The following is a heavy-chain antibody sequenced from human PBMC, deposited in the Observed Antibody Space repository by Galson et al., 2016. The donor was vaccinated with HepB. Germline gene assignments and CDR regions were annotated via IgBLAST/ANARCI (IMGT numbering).Heavy chain of an antibody. D-gene: IGHD3-3*01. CDR2: INHSGGT. V-gene: IGHV4-34*01. J-gene: IGHJ5*02. CDR3: ARQSISFFGIVNNWFDP. CDR1: GGSLRGFY. Sequence: SETLSLTCEVYGGSLRGFYWSWIRQPPGKGLEWIGEINHSGGTNYSPSLKTRVIISIDTSKNDFSLKLNSVTVADTAVYYCARQSISFFGIVNNWFDPWGQGTLVTVSS.